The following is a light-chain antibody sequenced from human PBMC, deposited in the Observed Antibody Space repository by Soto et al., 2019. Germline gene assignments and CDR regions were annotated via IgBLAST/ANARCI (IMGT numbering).Light chain of an antibody. CDR3: SSYGGNNNYVI. V-gene: IGLV2-8*01. Sequence: QSVLTQPPSASGSPGQSVTISCSGTSSDIGAYNYVSRYQQHPGKAPKLLISEVTKRPSGVPDRFSGSKSGNTASLTVSGLQGDDEADYYCSSYGGNNNYVIFGGGTKLTVL. CDR1: SSDIGAYNY. J-gene: IGLJ2*01. CDR2: EVT.